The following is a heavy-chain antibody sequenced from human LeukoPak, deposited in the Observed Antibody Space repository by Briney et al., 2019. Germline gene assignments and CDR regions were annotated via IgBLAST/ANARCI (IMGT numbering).Heavy chain of an antibody. J-gene: IGHJ5*02. CDR3: AKDDYSIDWFDP. V-gene: IGHV3-30*02. Sequence: PGGSLRLSCAASGFTFSSHGMHWVRQAPGKGLEWVAFIRYDGSNKYYADSVKGRFTISRDNSKNTLYLQMNSLRAEDTAVYYCAKDDYSIDWFDPWGQGTLVTVSS. D-gene: IGHD4-11*01. CDR1: GFTFSSHG. CDR2: IRYDGSNK.